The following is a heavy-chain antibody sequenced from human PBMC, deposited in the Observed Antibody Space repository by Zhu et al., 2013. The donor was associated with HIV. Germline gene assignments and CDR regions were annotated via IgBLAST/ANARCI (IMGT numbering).Heavy chain of an antibody. Sequence: QVQLVQSGAEVKKPGASVKVSCKASGYTFTTYAMHWVRQAPGQRLEWMGWINAGTGNSEYSQKFQGRVTITTDTSASTAYMELSSLRSEDTAVYYCARVCCGDPYDYWGQGALVTVSS. CDR3: ARVCCGDPYDY. CDR1: GYTFTTYA. J-gene: IGHJ4*02. V-gene: IGHV1-3*01. CDR2: INAGTGNS. D-gene: IGHD2-21*02.